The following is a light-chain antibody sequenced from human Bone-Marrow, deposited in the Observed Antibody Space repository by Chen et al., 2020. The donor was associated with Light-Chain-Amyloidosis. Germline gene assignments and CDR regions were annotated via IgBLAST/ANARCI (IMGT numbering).Light chain of an antibody. CDR1: SPNIGSNS. CDR3: AAWDDSLSSHVL. CDR2: MNN. V-gene: IGLV1-47*01. Sequence: QSVLTQPPSASGTPGQRVTLSCSASSPNIGSNSVYGYQQRPGTAPKLLIYMNNQRPSGVPDRFSGSKSGTSASLAISGLRSEDEADYYCAAWDDSLSSHVLFGGGTKLTVL. J-gene: IGLJ2*01.